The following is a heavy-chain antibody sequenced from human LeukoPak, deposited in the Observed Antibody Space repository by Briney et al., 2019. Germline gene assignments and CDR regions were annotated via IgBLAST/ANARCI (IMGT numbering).Heavy chain of an antibody. CDR3: AKDFRIGYSAHFDY. J-gene: IGHJ4*02. CDR2: IYENGGTT. D-gene: IGHD2-21*01. CDR1: GFTFRSHA. Sequence: GGSLRLSRVGSGFTFRSHAMSWARQAPEKGLEFVSGIYENGGTTYYADSVKGRFSISRDNSKNTLYLQMDSLRGEDTAAYYCAKDFRIGYSAHFDYWGQGALVTVSS. V-gene: IGHV3-23*01.